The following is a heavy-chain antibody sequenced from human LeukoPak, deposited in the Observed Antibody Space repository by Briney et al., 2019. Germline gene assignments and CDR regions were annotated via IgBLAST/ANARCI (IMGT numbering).Heavy chain of an antibody. CDR3: ARGRAAAEDYYYGMDV. CDR1: GYTFTGYY. CDR2: INPNSGGT. D-gene: IGHD6-13*01. J-gene: IGHJ6*02. V-gene: IGHV1-2*02. Sequence: ASVKVSCKASGYTFTGYYMHWVRQAPGQGLEWMGWINPNSGGTNYAQKFQGRVTMTRDTSISTAYMELSSLRSEDTAVYYCARGRAAAEDYYYGMDVWGQGTTVTVSS.